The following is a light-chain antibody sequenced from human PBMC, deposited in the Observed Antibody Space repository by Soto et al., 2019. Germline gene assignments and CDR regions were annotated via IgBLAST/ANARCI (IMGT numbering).Light chain of an antibody. Sequence: QSVLTQPPSASASLGASVTLTCTLSSGYSNYKVDWYQQRPGKGPRFVMRVGTGGIVGSKGDGIPDRFSVLGSGLNRYLTIKNIQAEDESDYHCGADHGSGSNFVVFGPGTKLSVL. CDR1: SGYSNYK. CDR3: GADHGSGSNFVV. V-gene: IGLV9-49*01. CDR2: VGTGGIVG. J-gene: IGLJ2*01.